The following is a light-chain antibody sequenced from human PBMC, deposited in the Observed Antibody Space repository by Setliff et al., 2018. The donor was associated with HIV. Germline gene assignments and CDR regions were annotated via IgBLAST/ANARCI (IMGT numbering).Light chain of an antibody. CDR1: SSNIGNNA. Sequence: QSVLTQPPSASEAPGQRVTIACSGSSSNIGNNAVNWYQHLPGKAPKLLIHYDDLLTSGVSDRFSGSKSGTSASLAISGLQSEDEGDYYCATWDDSLNGPLFGGGTKGTVL. CDR2: YDD. CDR3: ATWDDSLNGPL. V-gene: IGLV1-36*01. J-gene: IGLJ3*02.